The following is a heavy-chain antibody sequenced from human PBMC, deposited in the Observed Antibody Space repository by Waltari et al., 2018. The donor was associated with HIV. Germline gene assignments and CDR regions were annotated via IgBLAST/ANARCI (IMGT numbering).Heavy chain of an antibody. J-gene: IGHJ4*02. Sequence: QVQVVESGGGVVQPGGSLRLSCAASGFIFNKYNMHWVRQAPGKGLEWVAFKGLDGNEEHFADSVQGRFSISRDNSENTPYLQMNSLGAEDTAVYYCAKDSGSYLYYFDTWGQGTLVTVSS. V-gene: IGHV3-30*02. D-gene: IGHD3-16*02. CDR1: GFIFNKYN. CDR3: AKDSGSYLYYFDT. CDR2: KGLDGNEE.